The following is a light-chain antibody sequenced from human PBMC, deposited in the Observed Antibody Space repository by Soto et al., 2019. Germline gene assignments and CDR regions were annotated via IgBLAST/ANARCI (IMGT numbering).Light chain of an antibody. V-gene: IGKV1-12*01. Sequence: DIQMTQSPSSVSVSVGDRVTITCRASQSISGWLAWYQQKPGKAPKLLIYAASNLQSGVPSRFSGSGSGTDFTLTISSLQPEDFATYYCQQANSFPTTFGQGTKVEIK. CDR1: QSISGW. CDR2: AAS. J-gene: IGKJ1*01. CDR3: QQANSFPTT.